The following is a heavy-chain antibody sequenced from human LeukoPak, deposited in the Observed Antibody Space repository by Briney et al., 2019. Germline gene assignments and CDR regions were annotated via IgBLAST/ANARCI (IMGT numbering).Heavy chain of an antibody. D-gene: IGHD6-13*01. Sequence: QPGGSLRLSCAASGFTFSGSAMHWVRQASGKGLEWVGRSRSKANSYATAYAASVKGRFTISRDDSKNTAYLQMNSLKTVDTAVYYCTRHEDSSWYVYYYYYMDVWGKGTTVTVSS. CDR2: SRSKANSYAT. CDR1: GFTFSGSA. V-gene: IGHV3-73*01. CDR3: TRHEDSSWYVYYYYYMDV. J-gene: IGHJ6*03.